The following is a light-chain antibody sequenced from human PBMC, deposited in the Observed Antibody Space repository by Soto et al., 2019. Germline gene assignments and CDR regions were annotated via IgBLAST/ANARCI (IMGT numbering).Light chain of an antibody. Sequence: EIVLTQSPGTLSVSPGERVTLSCRASQSVGSSYLAWYQQRPGQAPRLLIFGASYRATGIPDRFSGSGPGTDFTLTISSLEPEDFAVYYCQHYSSPPPEFTFGPGTKVDSK. CDR2: GAS. V-gene: IGKV3-20*01. CDR1: QSVGSSY. J-gene: IGKJ3*01. CDR3: QHYSSPPPEFT.